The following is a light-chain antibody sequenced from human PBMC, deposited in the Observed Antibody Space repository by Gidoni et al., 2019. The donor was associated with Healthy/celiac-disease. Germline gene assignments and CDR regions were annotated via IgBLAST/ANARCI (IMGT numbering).Light chain of an antibody. Sequence: DIQLIQSPSSPSASAGDRVTTTCRASQSISSYLYWYQQKPGKAPKLLIYAASSMQSGVPSRVSGSRSGAEVTLTISSLQPEDVSANYYQQRCNTLPWTFXGXTKVEIK. V-gene: IGKV1-39*01. CDR3: QQRCNTLPWT. CDR2: AAS. CDR1: QSISSY. J-gene: IGKJ4*02.